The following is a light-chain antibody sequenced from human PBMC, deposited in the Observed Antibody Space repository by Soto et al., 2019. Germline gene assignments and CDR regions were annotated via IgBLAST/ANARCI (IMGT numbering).Light chain of an antibody. Sequence: DIQMTQSPSTLSGSVGDRVTITCRASQTISSWLAWYQQKPGKAPKLLIYKASTLKSGVPSRFSGSGSGTEFPPLNHSLQPDDFSTYYRPNHNNYSGAFGQGTKVEPK. V-gene: IGKV1-5*03. CDR3: PNHNNYSGA. J-gene: IGKJ1*01. CDR2: KAS. CDR1: QTISSW.